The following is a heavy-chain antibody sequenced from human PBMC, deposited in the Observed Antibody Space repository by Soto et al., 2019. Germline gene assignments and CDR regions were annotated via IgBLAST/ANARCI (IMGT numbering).Heavy chain of an antibody. Sequence: PGGSLRLSCVGSGFMFSKDWMTWVRQAPGKGLEWVANIKENGSEKYYVDSVKGRFTISRDNAKNTLYLQMNSLRAEDTAVYYCAKPRYYDFWSGYPDWGQGTLVTVSS. V-gene: IGHV3-7*03. CDR3: AKPRYYDFWSGYPD. CDR2: IKENGSEK. CDR1: GFMFSKDW. D-gene: IGHD3-3*01. J-gene: IGHJ4*02.